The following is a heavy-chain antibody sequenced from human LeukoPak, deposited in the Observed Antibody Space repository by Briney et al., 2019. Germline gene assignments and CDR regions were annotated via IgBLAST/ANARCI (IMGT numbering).Heavy chain of an antibody. V-gene: IGHV3-33*06. CDR3: AKDRETYEYTFDX. CDR2: TWYDGSKD. J-gene: IGHJ4*02. Sequence: GGSLRLSCAASGFSFSTYGIHWVRQAPGKGLEWVAVTWYDGSKDYYADSVKGRFTISRDTSKNTLYLQMNNLRAEGTAVYYCAKDRETYEYTFDXWGQGXLVTVS. CDR1: GFSFSTYG. D-gene: IGHD6-6*01.